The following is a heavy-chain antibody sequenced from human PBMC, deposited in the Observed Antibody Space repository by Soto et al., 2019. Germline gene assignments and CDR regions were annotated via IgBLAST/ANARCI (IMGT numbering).Heavy chain of an antibody. V-gene: IGHV3-21*01. CDR1: GFTFSSYS. Sequence: GGSLRLSCAASGFTFSSYSMNWVRQAPGKGLEWVSSISSSSSYIYYADSVKDRFTISRDNAKNSLYLQMNSLRAEDTAVYYCARDPYSGSYYDYWGQGTLVTVSS. J-gene: IGHJ4*02. D-gene: IGHD1-26*01. CDR3: ARDPYSGSYYDY. CDR2: ISSSSSYI.